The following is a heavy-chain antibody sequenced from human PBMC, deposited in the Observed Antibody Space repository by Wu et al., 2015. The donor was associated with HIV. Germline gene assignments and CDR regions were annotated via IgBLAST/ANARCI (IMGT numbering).Heavy chain of an antibody. D-gene: IGHD3-10*01. Sequence: QVQLVQSGAEVKKPGSSVKVSCKASGGTFSGYAISWVRQAPGQGLEWMGWISPYNGNTYYAQKLQGRVTMTTNSSTSTAYMELRSLRFDDTALYFCTRRGRSSYYYMDVWGEGTPVTVSS. V-gene: IGHV1-18*01. CDR2: ISPYNGNT. J-gene: IGHJ6*03. CDR3: TRRGRSSYYYMDV. CDR1: GGTFSGYA.